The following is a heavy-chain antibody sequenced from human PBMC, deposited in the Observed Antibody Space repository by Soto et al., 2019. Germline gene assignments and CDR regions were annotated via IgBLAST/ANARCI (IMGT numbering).Heavy chain of an antibody. CDR1: GFTFSTYG. J-gene: IGHJ4*02. Sequence: QVQLAESGGGVVQPGRSLRLSCVASGFTFSTYGMHWVRQAPGKGLEWVAVISYQGSHKYYADSVKGRFTISRDDSKNTMYLQMGSRGGEDTVVYYCTKKTLATFGGVVAPDYWGQGTLVTVSS. CDR2: ISYQGSHK. D-gene: IGHD3-16*02. V-gene: IGHV3-30*18. CDR3: TKKTLATFGGVVAPDY.